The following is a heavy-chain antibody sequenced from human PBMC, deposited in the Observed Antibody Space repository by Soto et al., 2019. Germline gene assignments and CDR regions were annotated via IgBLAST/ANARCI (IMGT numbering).Heavy chain of an antibody. J-gene: IGHJ6*02. CDR1: GFTFSSFW. CDR2: INADGSNT. Sequence: GGSLRLSGAASGFTFSSFWMHWVRQAPGKGLVWVSVINADGSNTAYAASVKGRFTISRDSAKNTLYLQMNSLRAEDTAVYYCARDRGYTMDVCGQGTTVTVS. V-gene: IGHV3-74*01. D-gene: IGHD5-18*01. CDR3: ARDRGYTMDV.